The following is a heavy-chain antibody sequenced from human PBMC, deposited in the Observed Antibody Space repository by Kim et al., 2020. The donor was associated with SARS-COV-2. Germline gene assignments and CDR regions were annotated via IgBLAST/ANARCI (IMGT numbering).Heavy chain of an antibody. J-gene: IGHJ4*02. CDR3: ARDWSLDFDF. V-gene: IGHV3-21*01. Sequence: GGSLRLSCAASGFSFSSYTMNWVRQAPGKGLEWVSSITNDNSNIYYPDSVKGRFTISRDNVKNSLFLQMNSLRAEDTAVYYCARDWSLDFDFWGQGTLVTVSS. CDR2: ITNDNSNI. D-gene: IGHD2-8*02. CDR1: GFSFSSYT.